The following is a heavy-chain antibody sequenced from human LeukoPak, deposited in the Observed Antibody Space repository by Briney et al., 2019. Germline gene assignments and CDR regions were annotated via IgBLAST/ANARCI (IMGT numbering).Heavy chain of an antibody. CDR2: IIPIFGTA. CDR1: GGTFSSYA. CDR3: ARGYCSSTSCFLYGMDV. Sequence: ASVKVSCTASGGTFSSYAISWVRQAPGQGLEWMGGIIPIFGTANYAQKFQGRVTITADESTSTAYMELSSLRSEDTAVYYCARGYCSSTSCFLYGMDVWGQGTTVTVSS. J-gene: IGHJ6*02. D-gene: IGHD2-2*01. V-gene: IGHV1-69*01.